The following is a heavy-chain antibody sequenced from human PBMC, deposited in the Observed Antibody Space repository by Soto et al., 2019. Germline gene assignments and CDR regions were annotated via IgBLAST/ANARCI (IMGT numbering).Heavy chain of an antibody. D-gene: IGHD3-3*01. J-gene: IGHJ4*02. CDR3: ARMIFGVVMPSDY. V-gene: IGHV1-18*01. Sequence: ASVKVSCKASGGTFSSYTISWVRQAPGQGLEWMGWISAYNGNTNYAQKLQGRVTMTTDTSTSTAYMELRSLRSDDTAVYYCARMIFGVVMPSDYWGQGTLVTVSS. CDR1: GGTFSSYT. CDR2: ISAYNGNT.